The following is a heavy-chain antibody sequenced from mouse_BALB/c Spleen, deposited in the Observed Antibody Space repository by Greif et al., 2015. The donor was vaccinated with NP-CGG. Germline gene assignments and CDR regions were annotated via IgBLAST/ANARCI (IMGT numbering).Heavy chain of an antibody. V-gene: IGHV1-54*01. CDR1: GYAFTNYL. J-gene: IGHJ4*01. D-gene: IGHD2-2*01. Sequence: QVQLQQSGAELVRPGTSVKVSCKASGYAFTNYLIEWVKQRPGQGLEWIGVINPGSGGTNYNEKFRGKATLTADKPSSTAYMQLSSLTSDDSAVYFCARWDGYDGAMDYWGQGTSVTVSS. CDR3: ARWDGYDGAMDY. CDR2: INPGSGGT.